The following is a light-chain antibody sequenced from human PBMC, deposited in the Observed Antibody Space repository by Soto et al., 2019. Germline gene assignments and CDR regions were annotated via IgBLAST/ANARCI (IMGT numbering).Light chain of an antibody. CDR2: GAS. CDR3: QQRSNWLT. Sequence: EIVLTQSPATLSLSPGERATLSSTASQSVSNNYLAWYQQKPGQAPRLLIYGASNRATGIPARFSGSGSGTDFTLTISSLEPEDFAVYYCQQRSNWLTFGGGIKVDIK. CDR1: QSVSNNY. J-gene: IGKJ4*01. V-gene: IGKV3-11*01.